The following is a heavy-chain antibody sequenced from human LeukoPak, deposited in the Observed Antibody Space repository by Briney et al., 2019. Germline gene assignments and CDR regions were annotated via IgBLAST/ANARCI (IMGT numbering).Heavy chain of an antibody. Sequence: GFTFXXYSMSWXRXAPGKGLEWGSSISSSSSYIYYADSVKGRFTISRENAKNSLYLQMNSLRAEDTAVYYCARAATVPPRNWFDHWGQGTLVTVSS. J-gene: IGHJ5*02. CDR3: ARAATVPPRNWFDH. V-gene: IGHV3-21*01. CDR1: GFTFXXYS. CDR2: ISSSSSYI. D-gene: IGHD4-4*01.